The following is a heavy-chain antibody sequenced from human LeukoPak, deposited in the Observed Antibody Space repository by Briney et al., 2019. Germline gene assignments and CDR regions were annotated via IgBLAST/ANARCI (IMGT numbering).Heavy chain of an antibody. CDR2: INPNSGDA. J-gene: IGHJ4*02. CDR1: GYTFIGHY. D-gene: IGHD2-2*01. V-gene: IGHV1-2*06. Sequence: ASVKVSCKASGYTFIGHYIHWVRQAPGQGLEWMGRINPNSGDASYAQKFQGRVTMTRDTSISTAYMELSRLTSDDTAVYYCARDLIGCSATGCFFDYWGQGTLVTASS. CDR3: ARDLIGCSATGCFFDY.